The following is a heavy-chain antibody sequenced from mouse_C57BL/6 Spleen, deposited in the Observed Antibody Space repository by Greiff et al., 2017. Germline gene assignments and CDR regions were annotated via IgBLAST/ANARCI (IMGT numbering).Heavy chain of an antibody. Sequence: VQLQQSGPELVKPGASVKISCKASGYAFSSSWMNWVKQRPGKGLEWIGRIYPGDGDTNYNGKFKGKATLTADKSSSTAYMQLSSLTSEDSAVYFCGRGYYYGSTPFAYWGQGTLVTVSA. CDR1: GYAFSSSW. CDR2: IYPGDGDT. V-gene: IGHV1-82*01. CDR3: GRGYYYGSTPFAY. J-gene: IGHJ3*01. D-gene: IGHD1-1*01.